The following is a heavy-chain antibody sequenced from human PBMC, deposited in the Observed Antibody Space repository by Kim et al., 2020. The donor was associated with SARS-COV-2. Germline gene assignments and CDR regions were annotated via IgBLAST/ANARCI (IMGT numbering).Heavy chain of an antibody. CDR3: ASIGVVVPAAAHTDY. J-gene: IGHJ4*01. V-gene: IGHV3-30*04. CDR1: GFTFSSYA. Sequence: GGSLRLSCAASGFTFSSYAMHWVRQAPGKGLEWVAVISYDGSNKYYADSVKGRFTISRDNSKNTLYLQMNSLRAEDTAVYYCASIGVVVPAAAHTDYWG. D-gene: IGHD2-2*01. CDR2: ISYDGSNK.